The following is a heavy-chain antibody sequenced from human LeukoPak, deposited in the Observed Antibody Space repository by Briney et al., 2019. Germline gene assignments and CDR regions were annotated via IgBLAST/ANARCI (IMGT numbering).Heavy chain of an antibody. V-gene: IGHV3-30*03. CDR3: ARSALNGIFNYYYYMDV. Sequence: GGSLRLSCAASGFTFSSYGMHWVRQAPGKGLEWVAVISYDGSYKHYADSVKGRFTISRDNSKNTLYLQMNSLRAEDTAVYYCARSALNGIFNYYYYMDVWGKGTTVTISS. J-gene: IGHJ6*03. D-gene: IGHD2-8*01. CDR2: ISYDGSYK. CDR1: GFTFSSYG.